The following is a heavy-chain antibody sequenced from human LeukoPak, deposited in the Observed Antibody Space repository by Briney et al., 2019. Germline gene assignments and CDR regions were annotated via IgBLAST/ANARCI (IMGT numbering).Heavy chain of an antibody. CDR1: GFTFSSYA. V-gene: IGHV3-23*01. J-gene: IGHJ5*02. Sequence: GGSLRLSCAASGFTFSSYAMSWVRQAPGKGLEWVSSISGSGTNTYYADSVKGRFTISRDNSRNLLFLQMSSLRVEGTAVYYCAKRRHYYGSGDYYRDPWGQGTLVTVSS. CDR2: ISGSGTNT. D-gene: IGHD3-10*01. CDR3: AKRRHYYGSGDYYRDP.